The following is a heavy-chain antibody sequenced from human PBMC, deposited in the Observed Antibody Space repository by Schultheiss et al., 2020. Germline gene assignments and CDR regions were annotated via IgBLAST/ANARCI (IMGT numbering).Heavy chain of an antibody. CDR2: IWYDGSNK. J-gene: IGHJ4*02. V-gene: IGHV3-33*08. Sequence: GGSLRLSCAASGFTFSSYAMHWVRQAPGKGLEWVAVIWYDGSNKYYADSVKGRFTISRDNSKNTLYLQMNSLRAEDTAVYYCASLGIAAAGFDYWGQGTLVTVSS. D-gene: IGHD6-13*01. CDR3: ASLGIAAAGFDY. CDR1: GFTFSSYA.